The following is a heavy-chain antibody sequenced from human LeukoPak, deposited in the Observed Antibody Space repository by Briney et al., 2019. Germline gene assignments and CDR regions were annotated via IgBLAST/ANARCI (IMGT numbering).Heavy chain of an antibody. CDR3: AKDIGSYYYGSGSHFDY. CDR1: GFTFDDYA. V-gene: IGHV3-9*01. CDR2: ISWNSGSI. D-gene: IGHD3-10*01. J-gene: IGHJ4*02. Sequence: PGGSLRLSCAASGFTFDDYAMHWVRQAPGKGLEWVSGISWNSGSIGYADSVEGRFTISRDNAKNSLYLQMNSLRAEDTALYYCAKDIGSYYYGSGSHFDYWGQGTLVTVSS.